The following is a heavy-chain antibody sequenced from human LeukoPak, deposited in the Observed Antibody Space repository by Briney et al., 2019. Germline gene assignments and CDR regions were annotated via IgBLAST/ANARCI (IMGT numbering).Heavy chain of an antibody. V-gene: IGHV4-61*02. CDR3: ARGALRYFDWLKKDYYYMDV. CDR1: GGSISSGSYY. J-gene: IGHJ6*03. Sequence: SETLSLTCTVSGGSISSGSYYWSWIRQPAGKGLEWIGRIYTSGSTNYNPSLKSRVTISVDTSKNQFSLKLKSVTAADTAVYYCARGALRYFDWLKKDYYYMDVWGKGTTVTISS. D-gene: IGHD3-9*01. CDR2: IYTSGST.